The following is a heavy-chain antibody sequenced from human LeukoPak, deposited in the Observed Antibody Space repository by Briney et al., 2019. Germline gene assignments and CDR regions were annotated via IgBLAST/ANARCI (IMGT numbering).Heavy chain of an antibody. CDR3: AKTPQRITGTTFDY. V-gene: IGHV3-23*01. D-gene: IGHD1-7*01. Sequence: GGSLRLSCAASGFTFSSYAMSWVRQAPGKGLEWVSAISGSGGSTYCADSVKGRFTISRGNSKNTLYLQMNSLRAEDTAVYYCAKTPQRITGTTFDYWGQGTLVTVSS. CDR2: ISGSGGST. J-gene: IGHJ4*02. CDR1: GFTFSSYA.